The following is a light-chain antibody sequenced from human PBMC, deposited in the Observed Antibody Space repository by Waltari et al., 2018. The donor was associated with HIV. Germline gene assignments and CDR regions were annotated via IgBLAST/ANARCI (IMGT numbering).Light chain of an antibody. CDR2: SAS. Sequence: DIQMTQSPSSLSASVGDRVTISCRASQNIGNYLNWYQQKPGKAPQFLISSASSLQSGVPSRFTGSGSGTDFTLTISSLQPEDFAIYYCQQSYITPLTFGPGTKVDVK. CDR3: QQSYITPLT. CDR1: QNIGNY. V-gene: IGKV1-39*01. J-gene: IGKJ3*01.